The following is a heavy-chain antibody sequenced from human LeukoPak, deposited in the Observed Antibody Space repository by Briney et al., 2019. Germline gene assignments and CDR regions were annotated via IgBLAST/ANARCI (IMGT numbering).Heavy chain of an antibody. CDR3: ARDRVVGTYYYGMDV. CDR1: GGTFSSHA. V-gene: IGHV1-69*13. Sequence: SVTVSCKASGGTFSSHAISWVRQAPGQGLEWMGGIIPIFGTANYAQRFQGRVTITADESTSTAYMELSSLRSEDTAVYYCARDRVVGTYYYGMDVWGQGTTVTVSS. J-gene: IGHJ6*02. CDR2: IIPIFGTA. D-gene: IGHD2-2*01.